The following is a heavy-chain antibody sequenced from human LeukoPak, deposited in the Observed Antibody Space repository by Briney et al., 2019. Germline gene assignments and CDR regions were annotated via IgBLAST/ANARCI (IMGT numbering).Heavy chain of an antibody. CDR2: ISAYNGNT. D-gene: IGHD6-19*01. CDR1: GYTFTSYG. J-gene: IGHJ3*02. V-gene: IGHV1-18*01. Sequence: SVKVSCKASGYTFTSYGISWVRQAPGQGLEWMGWISAYNGNTNYAQKLQGRVTMTTDTSTSTAYMELRSLRSDDTAVYYCARDRAVAVLGAFDIWGQGTMVTVSS. CDR3: ARDRAVAVLGAFDI.